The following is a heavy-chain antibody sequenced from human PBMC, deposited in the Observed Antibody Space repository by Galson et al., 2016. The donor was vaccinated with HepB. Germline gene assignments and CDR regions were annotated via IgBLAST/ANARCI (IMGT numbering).Heavy chain of an antibody. CDR2: MSSDGSHK. D-gene: IGHD6-19*01. CDR3: AKDSGNGCRGHYFGGIDL. Sequence: SLRLSCAASGFAFSNYAMYWVRQAPGKGLEWVTVMSSDGSHKFYAASVKGRFTNSRDNSKYTLYLQMNNMRVEDTAVSCCAKDSGNGCRGHYFGGIDLWGQGTTVIVSS. CDR1: GFAFSNYA. V-gene: IGHV3-30*18. J-gene: IGHJ6*02.